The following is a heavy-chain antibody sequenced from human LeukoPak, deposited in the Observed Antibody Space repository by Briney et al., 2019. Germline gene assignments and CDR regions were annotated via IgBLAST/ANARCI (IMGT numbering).Heavy chain of an antibody. J-gene: IGHJ3*02. D-gene: IGHD3-22*01. Sequence: GGSLRLSCAASGFSFSSYAMTWVRQAPGKGLEWVSAISGSGGSTYYADSVKGRFTISRDNSKNTLYLQMHSLRAEDTGVYYCAKDQDYYDSGDAFDIWGQGTMVTVSS. CDR1: GFSFSSYA. V-gene: IGHV3-23*01. CDR3: AKDQDYYDSGDAFDI. CDR2: ISGSGGST.